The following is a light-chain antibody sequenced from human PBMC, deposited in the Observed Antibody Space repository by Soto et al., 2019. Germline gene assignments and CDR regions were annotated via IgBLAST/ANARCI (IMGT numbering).Light chain of an antibody. J-gene: IGLJ2*01. Sequence: QSALTQPPSASGSPGQSVTISCIGTSSDVGGYNYVSWYQQHPGKAPKLMIYEVSKRPSGVPDRFSGSKSDNTASLTVSGLQVEDEADYYCSSYAGSKNLGVFGGGTQLTVL. V-gene: IGLV2-8*01. CDR3: SSYAGSKNLGV. CDR1: SSDVGGYNY. CDR2: EVS.